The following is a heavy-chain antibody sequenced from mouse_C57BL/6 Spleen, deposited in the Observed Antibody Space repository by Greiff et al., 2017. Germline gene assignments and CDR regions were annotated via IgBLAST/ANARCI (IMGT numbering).Heavy chain of an antibody. Sequence: QVQLQQPGAELVKPGASVKLSCKASGYTFTSYWMQWVKQRPGQGLEWIGEIDPSDSYTNYNQKFKGKATVTVDTSSSTAYMQLSSLTSEDSAVYYCARKGSYFDYWGQGTTLTVSS. CDR3: ARKGSYFDY. D-gene: IGHD3-3*01. CDR2: IDPSDSYT. CDR1: GYTFTSYW. V-gene: IGHV1-50*01. J-gene: IGHJ2*01.